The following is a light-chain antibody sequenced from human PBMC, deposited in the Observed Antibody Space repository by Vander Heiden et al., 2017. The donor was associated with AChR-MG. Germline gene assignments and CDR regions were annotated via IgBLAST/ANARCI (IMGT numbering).Light chain of an antibody. V-gene: IGKV1-39*01. Sequence: DIQMTQSPSSLSASVGDRVTITCRASQNIANFLNWYLQKPGKAPKFLIYAATHLQSGVPSRFSGSGSGTDFTLTISRLQPEDFATYYCQQSDNTPFTFGGGTKVEIK. CDR3: QQSDNTPFT. CDR1: QNIANF. CDR2: AAT. J-gene: IGKJ4*01.